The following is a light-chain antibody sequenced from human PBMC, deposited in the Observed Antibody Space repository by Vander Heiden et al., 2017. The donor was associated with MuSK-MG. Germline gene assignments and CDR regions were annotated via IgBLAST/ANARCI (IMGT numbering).Light chain of an antibody. CDR2: DAS. CDR3: QQDDNLPLT. V-gene: IGKV1-33*01. J-gene: IGKJ4*01. CDR1: QDISNY. Sequence: DSQMTQSPSSLSASVGDRVTITCQASQDISNYLNWYQQKPGKAPKLLIYDASNLETGVPSRFSGSGPGTDFTFSISSLQPEDIATYYCQQDDNLPLTFGGGTKLEIK.